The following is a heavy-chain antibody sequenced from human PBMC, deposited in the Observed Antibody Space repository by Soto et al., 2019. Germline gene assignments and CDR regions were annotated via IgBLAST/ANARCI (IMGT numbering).Heavy chain of an antibody. V-gene: IGHV3-30*18. Sequence: QVQLVESGGGVVQPGRSLRLSCAASGFTFSSYGMHWVRQAPGKGLEWVAVISYDGSNKYYADSVKGRFTISRDNSKNTLYLQMNSLRAEDTAVYYCAKDSLGLSGDPYYFDYWGQGTLVTVSS. CDR1: GFTFSSYG. J-gene: IGHJ4*02. CDR3: AKDSLGLSGDPYYFDY. D-gene: IGHD3-16*02. CDR2: ISYDGSNK.